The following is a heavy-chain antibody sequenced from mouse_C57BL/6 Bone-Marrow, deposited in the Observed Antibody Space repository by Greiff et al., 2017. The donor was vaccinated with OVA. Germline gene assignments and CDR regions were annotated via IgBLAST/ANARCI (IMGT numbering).Heavy chain of an antibody. CDR1: GYTFTSYW. CDR2: IDPSDSYT. CDR3: ARISYYSNYVAWFAY. Sequence: QVQLQQPGAELVKPGASVKLSCKASGYTFTSYWMQWVKQRPGQGLEWIGEIDPSDSYTNYNQKFKGKATLTVDTSSSTAYMQLSSLTSEDSAVYYCARISYYSNYVAWFAYWGQGTLVTVSA. J-gene: IGHJ3*01. D-gene: IGHD2-5*01. V-gene: IGHV1-50*01.